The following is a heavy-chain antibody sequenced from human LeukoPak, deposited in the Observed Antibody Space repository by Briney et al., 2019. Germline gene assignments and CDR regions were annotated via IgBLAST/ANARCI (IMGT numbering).Heavy chain of an antibody. CDR2: ISAYNGNT. CDR1: GYSFTSYG. D-gene: IGHD4-23*01. CDR3: AREMGYGGNAFDS. J-gene: IGHJ3*02. V-gene: IGHV1-18*01. Sequence: ASVTVSCKASGYSFTSYGISWLRQAPAQGLEWMEWISAYNGNTNYEQKLQGRVTMTTNTSTSTAYMDVRSLRADDRAVYYCAREMGYGGNAFDSWGQGTKVGVCS.